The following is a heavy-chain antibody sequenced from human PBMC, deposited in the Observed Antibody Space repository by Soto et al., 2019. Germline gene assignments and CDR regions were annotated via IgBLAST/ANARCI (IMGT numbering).Heavy chain of an antibody. J-gene: IGHJ3*02. CDR1: GYSFTSYW. CDR2: IYPGDSDT. Sequence: PGESLKISGKGSGYSFTSYWIGWVRQMPGKGLEWMGIIYPGDSDTRYSPSFQGQVTISADKSISTAYLQWSSLKASDTAMYYCARRYCSSTSCYYPDDAFDIWGQGTMVTVSS. CDR3: ARRYCSSTSCYYPDDAFDI. V-gene: IGHV5-51*01. D-gene: IGHD2-2*01.